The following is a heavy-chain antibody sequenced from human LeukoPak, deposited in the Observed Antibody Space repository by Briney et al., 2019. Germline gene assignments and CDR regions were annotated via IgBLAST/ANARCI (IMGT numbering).Heavy chain of an antibody. J-gene: IGHJ4*02. CDR1: GFTFSSYS. Sequence: GGSLRLPCAASGFTFSSYSMSWVRQAPGKGLEWVSSISSSSSYIYYADSVKGRFTISRDNVKNSLYLQMNSLRAEDTAVYYCARRHEGSYGYWGQGTLVTVSS. V-gene: IGHV3-21*01. D-gene: IGHD5-18*01. CDR3: ARRHEGSYGY. CDR2: ISSSSSYI.